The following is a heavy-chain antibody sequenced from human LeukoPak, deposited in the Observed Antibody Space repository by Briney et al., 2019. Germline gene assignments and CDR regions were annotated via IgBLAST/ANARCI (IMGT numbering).Heavy chain of an antibody. CDR3: ARGFLPGYYYYYMDV. V-gene: IGHV3-30*04. CDR2: ISYDGSNK. J-gene: IGHJ6*03. CDR1: GFTFSGYA. D-gene: IGHD2/OR15-2a*01. Sequence: GGSLRLSCAASGFTFSGYAMHWVRQAPGKGLEWVAVISYDGSNKYYADSVKGRFTISRDNSKNTLYLQMNSLRAEDTAVYYCARGFLPGYYYYYMDVWGKGTTVTVSS.